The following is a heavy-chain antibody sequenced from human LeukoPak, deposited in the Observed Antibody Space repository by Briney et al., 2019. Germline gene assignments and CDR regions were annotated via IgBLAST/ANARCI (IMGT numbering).Heavy chain of an antibody. J-gene: IGHJ5*02. D-gene: IGHD3-3*01. CDR1: GFPFGSIG. Sequence: GGSLKPSGAASGFPFGSIGMNWVRQAQGKGRGWVSYISSSSSSMYYADSVKGRFTISRDNAKNSLYLQMNSLRAEDTAVYYCARGTDTIYSWFDPWGQGTLVTVSS. CDR3: ARGTDTIYSWFDP. V-gene: IGHV3-48*01. CDR2: ISSSSSSM.